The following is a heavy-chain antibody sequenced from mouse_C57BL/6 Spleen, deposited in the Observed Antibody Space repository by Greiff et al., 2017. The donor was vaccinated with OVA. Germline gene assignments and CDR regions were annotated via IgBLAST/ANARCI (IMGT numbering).Heavy chain of an antibody. CDR3: ARRDYYSNYDWYFDV. J-gene: IGHJ1*03. Sequence: EVQLVESGGGLVQPGGSLKLSCAASGFTFSDYYMYWVRQTPEKRLEWVAYISNGGGSTYYPDTVKGRFTISRDNAKNTLYLQMSRLKSEDTAMYYCARRDYYSNYDWYFDVWGTGTTVTVSS. CDR2: ISNGGGST. V-gene: IGHV5-12*01. CDR1: GFTFSDYY. D-gene: IGHD2-5*01.